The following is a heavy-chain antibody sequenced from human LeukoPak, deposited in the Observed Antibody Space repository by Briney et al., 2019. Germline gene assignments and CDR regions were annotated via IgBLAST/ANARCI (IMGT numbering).Heavy chain of an antibody. CDR1: GFTFSSYA. D-gene: IGHD4-17*01. CDR2: ISGSGGST. J-gene: IGHJ4*02. V-gene: IGHV3-23*01. CDR3: ARGPDFYGDYVLDFDY. Sequence: GGSLRLSCAASGFTFSSYAMSWVRQAPGKGLEWVSAISGSGGSTYYADSVKGRFTISRDNSKNTLYLQMNSLRAEDTAVYYCARGPDFYGDYVLDFDYWGQGTLVTVSS.